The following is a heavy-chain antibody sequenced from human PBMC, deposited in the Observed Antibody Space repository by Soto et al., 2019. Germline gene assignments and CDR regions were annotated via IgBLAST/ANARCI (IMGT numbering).Heavy chain of an antibody. Sequence: ASVKVSCKASGYTFTGYYMHWVRQAPGQGLEWMGWINPNSGGANYAQKFQGWVTMTRDTSISTAYMELSRLRSVDTAVYYWARVSLAVAGNYYYYGMDVWGQGTTVTVSS. V-gene: IGHV1-2*04. D-gene: IGHD6-13*01. J-gene: IGHJ6*02. CDR2: INPNSGGA. CDR3: ARVSLAVAGNYYYYGMDV. CDR1: GYTFTGYY.